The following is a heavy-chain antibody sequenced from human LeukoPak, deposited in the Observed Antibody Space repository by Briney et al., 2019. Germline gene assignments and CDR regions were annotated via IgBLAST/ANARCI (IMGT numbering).Heavy chain of an antibody. J-gene: IGHJ3*01. CDR1: GGSINTGSYY. CDR3: AKKSFDRKKGHVRVFDG. Sequence: SETLSLTCTVSGGSINTGSYYWSWIRQPAGKGLEWIGRIYTRGNTNYNPSLKSRVTISIDTYKNQFSLKLRSVTPSDTAVYYCAKKSFDRKKGHVRVFDGWGQGTMVTVSS. CDR2: IYTRGNT. V-gene: IGHV4-61*02. D-gene: IGHD1-14*01.